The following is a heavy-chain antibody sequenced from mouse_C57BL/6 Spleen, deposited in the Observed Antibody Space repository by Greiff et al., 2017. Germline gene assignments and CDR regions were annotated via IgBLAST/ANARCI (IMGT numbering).Heavy chain of an antibody. V-gene: IGHV14-1*01. J-gene: IGHJ2*01. D-gene: IGHD2-3*01. Sequence: VQLQQSGAELVRPGASVKLSCTASGFNIKDYYMHWVKQRPEQGLEWIGRIDPEDGDTEYAPKFQGKATMTADPSSKTAYLQLSSLTSEDTAVYYCTTRRGYDGYYWGQGTTLTVSS. CDR1: GFNIKDYY. CDR3: TTRRGYDGYY. CDR2: IDPEDGDT.